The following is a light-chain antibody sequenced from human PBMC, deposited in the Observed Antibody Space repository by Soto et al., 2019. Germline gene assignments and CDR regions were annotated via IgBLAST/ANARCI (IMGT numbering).Light chain of an antibody. Sequence: DSQMTQSPSSLSASVGDRVTITCRASQSISSNLIWYQQKPGEAPKPLIYTASSLYSGVPSRFSGSGSGTDFTLTITSLQPEDFATYYCQQGYTNPITFGQGTRLEI. V-gene: IGKV1-39*01. CDR1: QSISSN. CDR3: QQGYTNPIT. J-gene: IGKJ5*01. CDR2: TAS.